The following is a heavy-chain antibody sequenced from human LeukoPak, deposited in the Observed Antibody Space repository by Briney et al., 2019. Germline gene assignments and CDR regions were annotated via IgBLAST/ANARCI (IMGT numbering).Heavy chain of an antibody. CDR3: ARDAPSVAVAGGPDY. Sequence: GASVKVSCKASGYTFTSYGISWVRQAPGQGLEWMGWISVYNGNIHYAQKLQGRVTMTTDTFTSTAYMELRSLTSDDTAIYYCARDAPSVAVAGGPDYWGQGTLVSVSS. CDR2: ISVYNGNI. J-gene: IGHJ4*02. D-gene: IGHD6-19*01. V-gene: IGHV1-18*01. CDR1: GYTFTSYG.